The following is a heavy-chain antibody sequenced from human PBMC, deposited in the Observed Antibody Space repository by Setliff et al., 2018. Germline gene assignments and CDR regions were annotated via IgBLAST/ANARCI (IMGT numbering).Heavy chain of an antibody. CDR1: GGPFSGAS. D-gene: IGHD1-1*01. CDR3: AKGGTYRYFDF. J-gene: IGHJ4*02. Sequence: ENLSLTSTVSGGPFSGASIWSWIRQPTGKGLEFIGYVYHSGTAKYDPSLESRAIMSADASKNEISLKLKSVTAADTAVYYCAKGGTYRYFDFWGQGALVTVSS. V-gene: IGHV4-59*01. CDR2: VYHSGTA.